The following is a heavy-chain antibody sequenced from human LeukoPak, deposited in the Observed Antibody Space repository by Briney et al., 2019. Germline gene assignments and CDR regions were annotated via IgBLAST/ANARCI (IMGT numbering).Heavy chain of an antibody. CDR3: AKDVVVVAATEIDY. Sequence: GGSLRLSCAASGFTFSSYSMNWVRQAPGKGLEWVSSISSSSSYIYYADSVKGRFTISRDNSKNTLYLQMNSLRAEDTAVYYCAKDVVVVAATEIDYWGQGTLVTVSS. D-gene: IGHD2-15*01. J-gene: IGHJ4*02. V-gene: IGHV3-21*04. CDR2: ISSSSSYI. CDR1: GFTFSSYS.